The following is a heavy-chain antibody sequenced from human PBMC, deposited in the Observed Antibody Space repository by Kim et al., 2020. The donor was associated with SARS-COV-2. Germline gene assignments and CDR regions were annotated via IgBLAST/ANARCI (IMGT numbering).Heavy chain of an antibody. D-gene: IGHD5-18*01. V-gene: IGHV3-48*03. CDR2: ISSRGQNI. J-gene: IGHJ6*02. CDR1: GFPFDLYE. CDR3: ERPGYNYYSLDV. Sequence: GGSLRLSCVASGFPFDLYEMNWVRQAPGKGLEWVAYISSRGQNIYYADSVKGRFTISRDNDKNSLHLHMDSLRSEDTAVYYCERPGYNYYSLDVWGQGTTVTVSS.